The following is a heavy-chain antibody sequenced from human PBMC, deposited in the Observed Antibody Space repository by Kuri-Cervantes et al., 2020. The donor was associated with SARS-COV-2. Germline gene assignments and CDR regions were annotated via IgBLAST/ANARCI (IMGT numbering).Heavy chain of an antibody. D-gene: IGHD6-13*01. CDR2: ITQYGST. CDR1: GGSFSGSY. V-gene: IGHV4-34*01. Sequence: SETLSLTCSVYGGSFSGSYWSWVRQSPEKGLEWIGEITQYGSTSHNPSLGSRVTISRDTSENQFSLKLSSVTAADTAVYYCARDRSGIAAAGILFNYWGQGTLVTVSS. J-gene: IGHJ4*02. CDR3: ARDRSGIAAAGILFNY.